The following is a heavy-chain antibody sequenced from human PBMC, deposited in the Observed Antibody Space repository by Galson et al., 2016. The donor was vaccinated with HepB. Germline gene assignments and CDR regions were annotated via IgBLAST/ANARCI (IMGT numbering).Heavy chain of an antibody. V-gene: IGHV3-9*01. CDR2: ISWNGGSL. CDR3: AKPRLTGSYLLDGFGF. J-gene: IGHJ3*01. Sequence: SLRLSCAASGFTFDDYAMHWVRQAPGKGLEWVSGISWNGGSLGYADSVKGRFTISRDNAKKSLYLQMNSLRVEDTAWYYCAKPRLTGSYLLDGFGFWGQGTVVTVSS. D-gene: IGHD2-15*01. CDR1: GFTFDDYA.